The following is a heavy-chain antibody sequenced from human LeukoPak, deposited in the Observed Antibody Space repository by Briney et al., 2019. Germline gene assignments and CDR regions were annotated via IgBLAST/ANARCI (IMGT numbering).Heavy chain of an antibody. CDR2: IFYSGGT. Sequence: SETLSLTCTVSVGSISSTSYYWGWIRQPPGKGLEWIGNIFYSGGTYYNPSLKSRVTISVDTSKNQFSLKLSSVTAADTAVYYCAREFCDSFLFSHGYVCAGGLDYWGQGNLVTVSS. CDR1: VGSISSTSYY. CDR3: AREFCDSFLFSHGYVCAGGLDY. D-gene: IGHD5-12*01. J-gene: IGHJ4*02. V-gene: IGHV4-39*07.